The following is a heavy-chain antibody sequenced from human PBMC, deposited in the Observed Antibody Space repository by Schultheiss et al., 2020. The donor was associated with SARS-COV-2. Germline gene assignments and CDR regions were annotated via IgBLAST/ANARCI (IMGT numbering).Heavy chain of an antibody. J-gene: IGHJ4*02. CDR2: INWNGGST. CDR3: ARGSERDYYGSAYNY. Sequence: GGSLRLSCAASGFTFDDYGMSWVRQAPGKGLEWVSGINWNGGSTGYADSVKGRFTISRDNAKNSLYLQMNSLRAEDTAVYYCARGSERDYYGSAYNYWGQGTLVTVSS. V-gene: IGHV3-20*04. D-gene: IGHD3-10*01. CDR1: GFTFDDYG.